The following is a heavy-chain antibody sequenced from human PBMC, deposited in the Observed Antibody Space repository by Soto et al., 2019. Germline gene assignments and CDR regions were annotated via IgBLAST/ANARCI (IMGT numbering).Heavy chain of an antibody. CDR3: AASCLLLGDY. V-gene: IGHV1-58*02. CDR1: GFTFTRAA. CDR2: IVVGSGNT. Sequence: QMQLVQSGPEVKKPGTSVKVSCKASGFTFTRAAMQRVRQARGQRLEWIGWIVVGSGNTNYAQKFQERVTNARDMSTSTAYMELSSLRFDDTAVYYFAASCLLLGDYWGQGTLVTVSS. J-gene: IGHJ4*02. D-gene: IGHD3-22*01.